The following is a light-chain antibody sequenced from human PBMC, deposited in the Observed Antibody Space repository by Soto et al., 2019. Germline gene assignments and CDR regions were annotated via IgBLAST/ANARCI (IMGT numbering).Light chain of an antibody. CDR3: LQDYDYPRT. CDR1: QGIRNE. J-gene: IGKJ1*01. CDR2: AAS. Sequence: AIHMTQSPSCLSASVVDIVTITCRASQGIRNELSWFQQRPGNAPTLLISAASRLQSGVPSRFSGRGSGTDFTLTISSLQPEDFATYYCLQDYDYPRTFGQGTKVDI. V-gene: IGKV1-6*01.